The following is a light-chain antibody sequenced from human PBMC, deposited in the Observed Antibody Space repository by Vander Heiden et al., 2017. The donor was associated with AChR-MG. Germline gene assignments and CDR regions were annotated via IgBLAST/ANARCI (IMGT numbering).Light chain of an antibody. V-gene: IGLV1-44*01. CDR3: AAWDDSLNVHV. J-gene: IGLJ1*01. Sequence: QSVLTPPPSASGTPGQRVTISCSGSSSNIGSNTVNWYQQLPGTAPKLLIYSNNQRPSGVPDRFSGSKSGTSASLAISGLQSEDEADYYCAAWDDSLNVHVFGTGTKVTVL. CDR1: SSNIGSNT. CDR2: SNN.